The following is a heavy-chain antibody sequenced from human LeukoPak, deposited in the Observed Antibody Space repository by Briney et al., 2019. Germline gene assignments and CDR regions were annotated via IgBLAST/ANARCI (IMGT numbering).Heavy chain of an antibody. Sequence: GGSLRLSCAASGFTFSSYSMNWVRQAPGKGLEWVSYISSSSSTIYYADSVKGRFTISRDNAKNSLYLQMNSLRAEDTAVYYCARDALTIFGVVIAYFDYWGQGTLVTVSS. CDR1: GFTFSSYS. CDR2: ISSSSSTI. J-gene: IGHJ4*02. D-gene: IGHD3-3*01. CDR3: ARDALTIFGVVIAYFDY. V-gene: IGHV3-48*04.